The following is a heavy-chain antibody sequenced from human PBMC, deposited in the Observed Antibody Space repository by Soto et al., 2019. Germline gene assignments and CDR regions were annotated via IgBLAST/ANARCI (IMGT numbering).Heavy chain of an antibody. CDR2: IYYSGST. CDR1: GGSISSGGYY. V-gene: IGHV4-31*03. CDR3: ARDLQYSRLFYGMDV. J-gene: IGHJ6*02. D-gene: IGHD6-13*01. Sequence: SETLSLTCSVSGGSISSGGYYWSWIRQHPGKGLEWIGYIYYSGSTYYNPSLKSRVTISVDTSKNQFSLKLSSVTAADTAVYYCARDLQYSRLFYGMDVWGQGTTVTVSS.